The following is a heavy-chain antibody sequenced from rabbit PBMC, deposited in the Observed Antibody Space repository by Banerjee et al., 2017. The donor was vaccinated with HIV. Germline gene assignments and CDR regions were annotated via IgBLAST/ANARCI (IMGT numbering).Heavy chain of an antibody. CDR1: GLDFSSNA. J-gene: IGHJ4*01. D-gene: IGHD4-2*01. CDR3: ARDMAGSRGL. Sequence: QSLEESGGDLVKPGASLTLTCTASGLDFSSNAMCWVRQAPGKGLEWIACIVTGSSGSTYYASWAKGRFTISKTSSTTVTLQMTSLTAADTATYFCARDMAGSRGLWGPGTLVTVS. V-gene: IGHV1S40*01. CDR2: IVTGSSGST.